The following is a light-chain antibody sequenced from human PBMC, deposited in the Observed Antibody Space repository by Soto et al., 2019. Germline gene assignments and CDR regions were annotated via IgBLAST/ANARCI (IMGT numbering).Light chain of an antibody. V-gene: IGKV3-11*01. CDR2: DAL. J-gene: IGKJ5*01. CDR3: QQRSNWPFT. Sequence: EIVLTQSPATLSLSPGERATLSCRASQSVSSYLAWYQQKPGQAPRLLIYDALNRATGIPARFSGSGSGTDFTLTISSLEPEDFVVYYCQQRSNWPFTFGQGTRLEIK. CDR1: QSVSSY.